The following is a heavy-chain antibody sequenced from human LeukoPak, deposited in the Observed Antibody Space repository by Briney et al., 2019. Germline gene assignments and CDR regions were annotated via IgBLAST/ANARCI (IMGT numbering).Heavy chain of an antibody. Sequence: ASVKVSCKASGYTFTSYGISWVRQAPGQGLEWMGLISAYNGNTNYAQKLQGRVTMTTDTSTSTAYMELSSLRSDDTAVYYCARDGHRMYYYESSVYRFDYWGQGTLVTVSS. CDR1: GYTFTSYG. D-gene: IGHD3-22*01. J-gene: IGHJ4*02. CDR3: ARDGHRMYYYESSVYRFDY. CDR2: ISAYNGNT. V-gene: IGHV1-18*01.